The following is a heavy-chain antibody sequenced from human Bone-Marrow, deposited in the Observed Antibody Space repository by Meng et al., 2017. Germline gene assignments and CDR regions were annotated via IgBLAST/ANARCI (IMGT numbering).Heavy chain of an antibody. CDR3: AREEEDYYGSGNAFDI. CDR2: ISYDGSNK. CDR1: GFTFGSYA. V-gene: IGHV3-30*04. J-gene: IGHJ3*02. D-gene: IGHD3-10*01. Sequence: GESLKISCAASGFTFGSYAMHWVRQAPGKGLEWVAVISYDGSNKYYADSVKGRFTISRDNSKNTLYLQMNSLRAEDTAVYYCAREEEDYYGSGNAFDIWGQGTMVTVSS.